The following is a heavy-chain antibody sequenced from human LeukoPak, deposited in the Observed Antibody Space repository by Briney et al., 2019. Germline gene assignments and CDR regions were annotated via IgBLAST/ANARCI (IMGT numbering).Heavy chain of an antibody. J-gene: IGHJ4*02. V-gene: IGHV3-7*04. CDR1: GFTFSSYA. CDR2: IKLDGSKK. CDR3: TRVGYIDEGIDY. Sequence: GGSLRLSCAASGFTFSSYAMSWVRQAPGKGLEWVANIKLDGSKKSYVDSVKGRFTISRDNAKNSLYLQMNSLRAEDTAIYYCTRVGYIDEGIDYWGQGTLVTVSS. D-gene: IGHD5-24*01.